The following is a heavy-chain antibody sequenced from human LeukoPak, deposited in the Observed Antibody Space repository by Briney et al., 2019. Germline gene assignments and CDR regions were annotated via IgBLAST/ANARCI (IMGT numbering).Heavy chain of an antibody. CDR3: ATYGGNGGFDY. V-gene: IGHV4-59*01. Sequence: KPSETLSLTCTVSGGSISSYYWSWIRQPPGKGLEWIGYIYYSGSTKYNPSLKSRVTISVDTSKNQFSLKLSSVTAADTAVYYCATYGGNGGFDYWGQGTLVTVSS. J-gene: IGHJ4*02. CDR1: GGSISSYY. D-gene: IGHD4-23*01. CDR2: IYYSGST.